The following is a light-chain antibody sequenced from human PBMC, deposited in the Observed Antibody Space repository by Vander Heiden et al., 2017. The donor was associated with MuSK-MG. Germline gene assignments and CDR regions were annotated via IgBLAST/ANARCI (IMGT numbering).Light chain of an antibody. J-gene: IGKJ3*01. CDR1: QSLLHNDGNTY. V-gene: IGKV2-24*01. CDR2: KIF. Sequence: DIVLTQTPLSSPVTLGQPASISCRSSQSLLHNDGNTYLSWLHQRPGQPPRLLIYKIFNRFSGVPDRFRGSGAGTDFTLKISRVEAEDVGVYYCRQAKQFPFTFGHGTKVDIK. CDR3: RQAKQFPFT.